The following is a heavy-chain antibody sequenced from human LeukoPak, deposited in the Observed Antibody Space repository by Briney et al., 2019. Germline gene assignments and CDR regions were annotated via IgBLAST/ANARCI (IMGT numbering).Heavy chain of an antibody. D-gene: IGHD6-13*01. CDR3: ARSLPYGTTWYGRSDF. V-gene: IGHV3-7*03. Sequence: GGSLRLSCAASGFPFNAYWMTWVRQAPGKGLEWVANIRQDGDTKYYVDSVKGRFTTSRDNAMNSLYLQMNSLRAEDTAIYYCARSLPYGTTWYGRSDFWGQGTLVTVSS. CDR2: IRQDGDTK. J-gene: IGHJ4*02. CDR1: GFPFNAYW.